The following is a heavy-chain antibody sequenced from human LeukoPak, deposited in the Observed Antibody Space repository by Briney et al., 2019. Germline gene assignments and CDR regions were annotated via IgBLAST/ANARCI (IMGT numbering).Heavy chain of an antibody. D-gene: IGHD5-18*01. CDR2: ISASGGTT. CDR1: GFTFSTYS. CDR3: ARSDRGYSYGSFDY. J-gene: IGHJ4*02. Sequence: GGSLRLSCGVSGFTFSTYSMNWVRQAPGKGLEWLSYISASGGTTYYADSVKGRFTITRDNAKNSLYLQMNSLRAEDTAMYYCARSDRGYSYGSFDYWGQGTLFTVSS. V-gene: IGHV3-48*01.